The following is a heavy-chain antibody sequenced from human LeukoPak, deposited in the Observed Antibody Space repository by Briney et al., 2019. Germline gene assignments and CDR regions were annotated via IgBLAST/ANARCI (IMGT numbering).Heavy chain of an antibody. V-gene: IGHV1-18*01. J-gene: IGHJ5*02. CDR2: ISTYNGKT. CDR1: GGTFSSYA. D-gene: IGHD6-13*01. CDR3: ARDCSPYSSSWYGHAYNWFDP. Sequence: ASVKVSCKASGGTFSSYAISWVRQAPGQGLEWMGWISTYNGKTNYAQELQGRVTMTTDTSTSTAYMELRSLRYDDTAVYYCARDCSPYSSSWYGHAYNWFDPWGQGTLVTVSS.